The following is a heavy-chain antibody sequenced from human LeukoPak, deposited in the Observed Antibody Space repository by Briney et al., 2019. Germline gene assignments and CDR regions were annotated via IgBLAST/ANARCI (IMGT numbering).Heavy chain of an antibody. CDR1: GASLHGHY. J-gene: IGHJ4*02. Sequence: SETLSLTCAVYGASLHGHYWSWIRQFPGKGLEWIGEGSDRGGTKFNPSLKGRVTISADPSKNQFSLNLYSVTAADTAVYYCARVRNSDDYGVEGYFDYWGQGTLVTVSS. D-gene: IGHD4-17*01. CDR2: GSDRGGT. V-gene: IGHV4-34*01. CDR3: ARVRNSDDYGVEGYFDY.